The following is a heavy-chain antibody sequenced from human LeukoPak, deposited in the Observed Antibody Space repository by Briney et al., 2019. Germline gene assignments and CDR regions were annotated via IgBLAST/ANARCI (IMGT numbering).Heavy chain of an antibody. J-gene: IGHJ4*02. CDR2: IYTSGST. D-gene: IGHD6-13*01. CDR1: GGSISSGSYY. Sequence: SQTLSLTCTVSGGSISSGSYYWSWIRQPAGKGLEWIGRIYTSGSTNYNPSLKSRVTISVDTSKNQFSLKLSSVTAADTAVYYCAREEASSWEAFDYWGQGTLVTVSS. V-gene: IGHV4-61*02. CDR3: AREEASSWEAFDY.